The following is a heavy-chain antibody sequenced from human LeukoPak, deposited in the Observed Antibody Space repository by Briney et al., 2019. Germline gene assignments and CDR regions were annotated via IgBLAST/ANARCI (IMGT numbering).Heavy chain of an antibody. CDR2: INPNSGGT. V-gene: IGHV1-2*02. Sequence: ASVKVSCKASGYTFTGYYMHWVRQAPGQGLEWMGWINPNSGGTNYAQKFQGRVTMTRDTSISTAYMELSRLRSDDTAVYYCARGPAFSTTNWGNDYWGQGTLVTVSS. CDR1: GYTFTGYY. CDR3: ARGPAFSTTNWGNDY. D-gene: IGHD7-27*01. J-gene: IGHJ4*02.